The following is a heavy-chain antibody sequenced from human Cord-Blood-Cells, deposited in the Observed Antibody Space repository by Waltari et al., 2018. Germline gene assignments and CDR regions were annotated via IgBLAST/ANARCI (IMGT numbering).Heavy chain of an antibody. D-gene: IGHD1-26*01. V-gene: IGHV4-34*01. CDR1: GGSFSGYS. Sequence: VQLQQWGAGLLKPSETLSLTCAVYGGSFSGYSWSWIRQPPGKGLEVIGENNHSGSTNYNPSLKSRVTISVDTSKNQFSLKLSSVTAADTAVYYCATRYSGSYYAFDIWGQGTMVTVSS. J-gene: IGHJ3*02. CDR3: ATRYSGSYYAFDI. CDR2: NNHSGST.